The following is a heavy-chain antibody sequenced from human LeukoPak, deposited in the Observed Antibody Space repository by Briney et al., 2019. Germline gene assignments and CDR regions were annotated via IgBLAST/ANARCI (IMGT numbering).Heavy chain of an antibody. CDR2: ISGNGGST. D-gene: IGHD2-15*01. J-gene: IGHJ5*02. V-gene: IGHV3-23*01. Sequence: GASLRLSCAASGFTFSSYAMNWVRQAPGKGLEWVSPISGNGGSTYYADSVKGRFTISRDNSKNTLYLQMNSLRAEDTAVYYCAKEWVVAASWRGINWFDPWGGGTLVTVSS. CDR1: GFTFSSYA. CDR3: AKEWVVAASWRGINWFDP.